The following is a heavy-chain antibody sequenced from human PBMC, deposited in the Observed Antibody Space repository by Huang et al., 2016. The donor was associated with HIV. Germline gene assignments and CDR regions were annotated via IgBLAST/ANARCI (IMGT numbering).Heavy chain of an antibody. Sequence: EVQLVQSGPEVKKPGESLKISCRVSGYSCTNYWIGWGRQRPGKGLAWMAIIDPGDSDAAYNPSFRGQVTISADKSINTAHLQWDSLKTSDSAIYYCARRGFNTGSSPDSWGQGTLVTVSS. D-gene: IGHD1-26*01. CDR1: GYSCTNYW. CDR3: ARRGFNTGSSPDS. CDR2: IDPGDSDA. V-gene: IGHV5-51*01. J-gene: IGHJ4*02.